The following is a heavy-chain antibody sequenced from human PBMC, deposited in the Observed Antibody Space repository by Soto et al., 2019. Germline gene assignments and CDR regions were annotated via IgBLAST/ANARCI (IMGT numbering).Heavy chain of an antibody. D-gene: IGHD3-10*01. CDR2: ISSSSSYI. CDR1: GFTFSSYS. V-gene: IGHV3-21*01. CDR3: ARGGEYYGSGSYSLSNYYYMDV. Sequence: EVQLVESGGGLVKPGGSLRLSCAASGFTFSSYSMNWVRQAPGKGLEWVSSISSSSSYIYYADSVKGRFTISRDNAKNSLYLQMNSLRAEDTAVYYCARGGEYYGSGSYSLSNYYYMDVWGKGTTVTVSS. J-gene: IGHJ6*03.